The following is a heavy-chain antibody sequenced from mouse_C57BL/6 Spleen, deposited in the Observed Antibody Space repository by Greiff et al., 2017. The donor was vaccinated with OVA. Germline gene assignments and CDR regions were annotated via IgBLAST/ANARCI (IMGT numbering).Heavy chain of an antibody. V-gene: IGHV5-16*01. J-gene: IGHJ3*01. CDR1: GFTFSDYY. D-gene: IGHD3-2*02. Sequence: EVMLVESEGGLVQPGSSMKLSCTASGFTFSDYYMAWVRQVPEKGLEWVANINYDGSSTYYLDSLKSRFIISRDNAKNILYLQMSSLKSEDTATYYCARSGDSSGYTPFAYWGQGTLVTVSA. CDR3: ARSGDSSGYTPFAY. CDR2: INYDGSST.